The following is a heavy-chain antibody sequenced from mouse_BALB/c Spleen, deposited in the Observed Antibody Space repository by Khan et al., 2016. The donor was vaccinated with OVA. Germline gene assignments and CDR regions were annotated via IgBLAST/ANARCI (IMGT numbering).Heavy chain of an antibody. CDR1: GYSFTSYY. CDR2: IDPFSGGT. J-gene: IGHJ3*01. D-gene: IGHD2-2*01. V-gene: IGHV1S135*01. Sequence: IQLVQSGPELMKPGASVKISCKASGYSFTSYYIHWVMQSHGTSLEWIGYIDPFSGGTTYNQKFKGKATLTVDKSSSTAYIHFTNLTSEDSAVYYWTRHGYVAWFSYWGQGTLVTVSA. CDR3: TRHGYVAWFSY.